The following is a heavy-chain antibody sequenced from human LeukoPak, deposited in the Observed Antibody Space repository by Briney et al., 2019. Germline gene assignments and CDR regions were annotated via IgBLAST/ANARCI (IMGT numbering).Heavy chain of an antibody. Sequence: GRSLRLSCAASGFTFDDYAMHWVRQAPGKGLEWVSGISWNSGSIGYADSVKGRFTISRDNAKNSLYLQMNSLRAEDTALYYCAKDMGGSGSYQGSLDYWGQGTLVTVSS. V-gene: IGHV3-9*01. D-gene: IGHD3-10*01. CDR2: ISWNSGSI. CDR1: GFTFDDYA. CDR3: AKDMGGSGSYQGSLDY. J-gene: IGHJ4*02.